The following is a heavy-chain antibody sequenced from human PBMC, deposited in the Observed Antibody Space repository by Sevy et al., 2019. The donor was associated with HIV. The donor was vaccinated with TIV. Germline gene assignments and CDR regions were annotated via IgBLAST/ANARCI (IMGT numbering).Heavy chain of an antibody. CDR1: GFTFDDYA. Sequence: GGSLRLSCAASGFTFDDYAMHWVRQAPGKGLEWVSGISWNSGSIGYADSVKGRFTISRDNAKNSLYLQMNGLRAEDTALYYCAKDRAIFGVVIIGDAFDIWGQGTMVTVSS. CDR3: AKDRAIFGVVIIGDAFDI. CDR2: ISWNSGSI. V-gene: IGHV3-9*01. D-gene: IGHD3-3*01. J-gene: IGHJ3*02.